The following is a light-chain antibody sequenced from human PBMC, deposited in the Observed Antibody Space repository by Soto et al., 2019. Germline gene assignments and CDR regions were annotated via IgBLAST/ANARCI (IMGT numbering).Light chain of an antibody. CDR1: KIGSKI. J-gene: IGLJ1*01. V-gene: IGLV3-21*02. CDR2: DAT. Sequence: SYELTHPPSVSLAPGHTAKITCGGDKIGSKIVHWYKQRPGQAPVAVVFDATDRPSGIPDRISASRSGDTATLTISRVDAGDEADYYCQVWASTAEFFVFGSGTKVTAL. CDR3: QVWASTAEFFV.